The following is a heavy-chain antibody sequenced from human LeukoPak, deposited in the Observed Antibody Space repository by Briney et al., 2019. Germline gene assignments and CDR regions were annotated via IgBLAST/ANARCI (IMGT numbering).Heavy chain of an antibody. V-gene: IGHV1-8*03. CDR2: MNPNSGNT. CDR3: ARAVGGYSYGYYFDY. D-gene: IGHD5-18*01. CDR1: GYTFTSYD. Sequence: ASVKVSCKASGYTFTSYDINWVRQATGQGLKWMGWMNPNSGNTGYAQKFQGRVTITRNTSISTAYMELSSLRSEDTAVYYCARAVGGYSYGYYFDYWGQGTLVTVSS. J-gene: IGHJ4*02.